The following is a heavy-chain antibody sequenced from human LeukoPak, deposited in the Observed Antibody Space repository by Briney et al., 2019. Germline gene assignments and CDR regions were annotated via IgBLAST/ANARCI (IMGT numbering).Heavy chain of an antibody. CDR3: ARDRNRKFSSSWYVSDY. D-gene: IGHD6-13*01. CDR2: ISSSSSYI. V-gene: IGHV3-21*01. Sequence: GGSLRLSCAASGFTFSSYAMSWVRQAPGKGLEWVSSISSSSSYIYYADSVKGRFTISRDNAKNSLYLQMNSLRAEDTAVYYCARDRNRKFSSSWYVSDYWGQGTLVTVSS. J-gene: IGHJ4*02. CDR1: GFTFSSYA.